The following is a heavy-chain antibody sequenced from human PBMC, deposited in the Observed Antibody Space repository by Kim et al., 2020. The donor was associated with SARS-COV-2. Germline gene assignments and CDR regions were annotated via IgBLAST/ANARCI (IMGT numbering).Heavy chain of an antibody. CDR3: ARENYYGSGRFYYYYYYGMDV. Sequence: GGSLRLSCAASGFTFSSYAMHWVRQAPGKGLEWVAVISYDGSNKYYADSGKGRFTISRDNSKNTLYLQMNSLRAEDTAVYYCARENYYGSGRFYYYYYYGMDVWGQGTTVTVSS. V-gene: IGHV3-30*04. J-gene: IGHJ6*02. CDR2: ISYDGSNK. D-gene: IGHD3-10*01. CDR1: GFTFSSYA.